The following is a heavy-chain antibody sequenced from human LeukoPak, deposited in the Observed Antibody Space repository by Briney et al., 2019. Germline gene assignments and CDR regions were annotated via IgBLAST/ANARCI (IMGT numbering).Heavy chain of an antibody. CDR1: GYTFTSYD. CDR3: AILYGGSSWGNY. Sequence: ASVKVSCKASGYTFTSYDINWVRQATGQGLEWMGWMNPNSGNTGYAQKFQGRVTFTRNTSISTAYMELSSLRSEDTAVYYCAILYGGSSWGNYWGQGTLVTVSS. CDR2: MNPNSGNT. J-gene: IGHJ4*02. D-gene: IGHD6-13*01. V-gene: IGHV1-8*03.